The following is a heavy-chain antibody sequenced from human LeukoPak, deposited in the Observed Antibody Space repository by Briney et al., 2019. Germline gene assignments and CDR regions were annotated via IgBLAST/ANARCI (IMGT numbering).Heavy chain of an antibody. Sequence: GGSLRLSRAASGITIRSSGMSWVRQAPGKGLEWVSGISASDGNTYYADSVQGRFTISRDSSENTLYLQMNSLRAGDTAIYYCTKDEGWEHHYWGQGTLVTVSS. V-gene: IGHV3-23*01. J-gene: IGHJ4*02. CDR3: TKDEGWEHHY. D-gene: IGHD1/OR15-1a*01. CDR2: ISASDGNT. CDR1: GITIRSSG.